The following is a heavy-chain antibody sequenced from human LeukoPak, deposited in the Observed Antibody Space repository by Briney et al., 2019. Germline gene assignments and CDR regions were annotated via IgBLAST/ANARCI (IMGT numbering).Heavy chain of an antibody. CDR1: GGSSSSYY. CDR2: IYYSGST. D-gene: IGHD2-2*02. V-gene: IGHV4-59*01. J-gene: IGHJ3*02. Sequence: SETLSLTGTVSGGSSSSYYWSWIRQPPGKGLEWIGYIYYSGSTNYNPSLKSRVTISVDTSKNQFSLKLSSVTAADTAVYYCARDHTLGYCSSTSCYTGDAFDIWGQGTMVTVSS. CDR3: ARDHTLGYCSSTSCYTGDAFDI.